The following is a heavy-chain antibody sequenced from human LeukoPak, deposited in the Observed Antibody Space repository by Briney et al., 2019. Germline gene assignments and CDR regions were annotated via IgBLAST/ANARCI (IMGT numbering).Heavy chain of an antibody. CDR2: INPNSGVT. Sequence: ASVKVSCKASGYTFTGYYMHWVRQAPGQGLEWMGWINPNSGVTNYAQKFQGRVTMTRDTSISTAYMELSRLRSDDTAVYYCARGPMITFGGVISIEVDYWGQGTLVTVSS. J-gene: IGHJ4*02. D-gene: IGHD3-16*01. V-gene: IGHV1-2*02. CDR3: ARGPMITFGGVISIEVDY. CDR1: GYTFTGYY.